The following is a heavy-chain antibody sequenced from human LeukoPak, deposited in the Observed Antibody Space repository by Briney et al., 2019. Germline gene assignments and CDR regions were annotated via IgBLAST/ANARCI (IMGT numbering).Heavy chain of an antibody. Sequence: GGSLRLSCTASGFTFDTQYMAWVRQGPGKGLEWVADIKEDGSFKNYVDSVKGRFTISRDNAKNSLYLEMNSLRAEDTALYYCVRDSTIEHNNRWYDGLDIWGQGTMVTVSS. CDR1: GFTFDTQY. J-gene: IGHJ3*02. D-gene: IGHD2-15*01. CDR2: IKEDGSFK. CDR3: VRDSTIEHNNRWYDGLDI. V-gene: IGHV3-7*03.